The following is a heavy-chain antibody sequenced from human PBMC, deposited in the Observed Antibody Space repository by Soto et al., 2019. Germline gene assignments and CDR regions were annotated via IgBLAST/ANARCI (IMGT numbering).Heavy chain of an antibody. CDR2: ISYDGSNK. CDR1: GFTFSSYG. J-gene: IGHJ4*02. Sequence: QVQLVESGGGVVQPGRSLRLSCAASGFTFSSYGMHWVRQAPGKGLEWVAVISYDGSNKYYADSVKGRFTISRDNSKNTLYLQMNSLRAEDTAVDYCAKDRRGAPFDYWGQGTLVTVSS. V-gene: IGHV3-30*18. CDR3: AKDRRGAPFDY. D-gene: IGHD1-26*01.